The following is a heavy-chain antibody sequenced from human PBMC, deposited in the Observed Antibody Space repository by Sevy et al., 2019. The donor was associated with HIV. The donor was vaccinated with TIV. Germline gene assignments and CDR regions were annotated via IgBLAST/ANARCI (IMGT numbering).Heavy chain of an antibody. V-gene: IGHV3-23*01. CDR2: ISGSGGST. J-gene: IGHJ4*02. Sequence: GGSLRLSCAASGFTFSSYAMSWVRQAPGKGLEWVSAISGSGGSTYYADSVKGRFTISRDNSKNTLYLQMNSLKAEDRAVYYGAKDRSALLWFGESTHAFDYWGQGTLVTVSS. CDR1: GFTFSSYA. CDR3: AKDRSALLWFGESTHAFDY. D-gene: IGHD3-10*01.